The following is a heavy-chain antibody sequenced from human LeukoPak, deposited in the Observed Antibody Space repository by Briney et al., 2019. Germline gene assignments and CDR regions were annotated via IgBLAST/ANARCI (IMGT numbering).Heavy chain of an antibody. D-gene: IGHD6-13*01. J-gene: IGHJ4*02. CDR1: GGSLSSSSYY. V-gene: IGHV4-39*07. CDR3: ARGLAAAGGEY. Sequence: SETLSLTCTVSGGSLSSSSYYWGWIRQPPGKGLEWIGSIYYSGSTYYNPSLKSRVTISVDTSKNQFSLNLSSVTAADTAVYYCARGLAAAGGEYWGQGTLVSVSS. CDR2: IYYSGST.